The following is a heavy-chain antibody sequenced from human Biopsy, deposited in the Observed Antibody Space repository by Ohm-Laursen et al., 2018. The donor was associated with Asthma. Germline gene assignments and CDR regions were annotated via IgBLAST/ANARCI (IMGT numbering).Heavy chain of an antibody. CDR1: GYTFTSYA. D-gene: IGHD6-19*01. CDR2: INAGNGNT. V-gene: IGHV1-3*01. CDR3: ARDLRYSSGWYPDAFDI. J-gene: IGHJ3*02. Sequence: ASVKVSCKASGYTFTSYAMHWVRQAPGQRLEWMGWINAGNGNTKYSQKFQGRVTVTRDTSASTAYMELSSLRSEDTAVYYCARDLRYSSGWYPDAFDIWGQGTMVTVSS.